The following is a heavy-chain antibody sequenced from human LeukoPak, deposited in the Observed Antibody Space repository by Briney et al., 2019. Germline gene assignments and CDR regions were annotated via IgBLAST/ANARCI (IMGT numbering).Heavy chain of an antibody. J-gene: IGHJ5*02. V-gene: IGHV3-9*01. D-gene: IGHD6-13*01. CDR1: GFTFDDYA. CDR2: ISWNSGSI. Sequence: PGGSLRLSCAASGFTFDDYAMHWVRQAPGKGLEWVSGISWNSGSIGYADSVKGRFTISRDNAKNSLYPQMNSLRAEDTALYYCAKDIEPQYSSSWYGLDFDPWGQGTLVTVSS. CDR3: AKDIEPQYSSSWYGLDFDP.